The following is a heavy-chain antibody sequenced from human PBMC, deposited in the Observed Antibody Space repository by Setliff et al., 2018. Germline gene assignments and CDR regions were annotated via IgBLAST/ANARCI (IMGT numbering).Heavy chain of an antibody. D-gene: IGHD3-3*01. V-gene: IGHV3-15*01. CDR2: IKSRTEGGTT. CDR3: ARDKLRFLENWFDP. J-gene: IGHJ5*02. Sequence: GGSLRLSCAASGFTFSNAWMSWVRQAPGKGLEWVGRIKSRTEGGTTDYAAPVKGRFTISRDNAKNSLYLQMNSLRAEDTAVYYCARDKLRFLENWFDPWGQGTLVTVSS. CDR1: GFTFSNAW.